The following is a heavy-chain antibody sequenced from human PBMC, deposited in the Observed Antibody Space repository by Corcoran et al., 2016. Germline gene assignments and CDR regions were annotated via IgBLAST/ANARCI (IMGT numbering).Heavy chain of an antibody. CDR2: IYYSGST. CDR3: ARGVVPPWFDP. CDR1: GGSISSSSYY. J-gene: IGHJ5*02. V-gene: IGHV4-39*07. D-gene: IGHD3-3*01. Sequence: QLQLQESGPGLVKPSETLSLTCTVSGGSISSSSYYWGWIRQPPGKGLEWIGSIYYSGSTYYNPSLKSRVTISVDTSKNQFSLKLSSVTAADTAVYYCARGVVPPWFDPWGQGTLVTVSS.